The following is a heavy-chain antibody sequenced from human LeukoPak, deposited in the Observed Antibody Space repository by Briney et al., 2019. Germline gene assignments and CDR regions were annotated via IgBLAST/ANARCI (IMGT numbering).Heavy chain of an antibody. D-gene: IGHD4-23*01. CDR2: ISDSSGYI. Sequence: GGSLRLSCAASGFTFSSYSMNWVRQAPGKGLEWVSSISDSSGYIYYADSVKGRFTISRDNAKNSLYLQMNSLRAEDTAVYYCARLGYGVNSGFDYWGQETLVTVSS. J-gene: IGHJ4*02. V-gene: IGHV3-21*01. CDR3: ARLGYGVNSGFDY. CDR1: GFTFSSYS.